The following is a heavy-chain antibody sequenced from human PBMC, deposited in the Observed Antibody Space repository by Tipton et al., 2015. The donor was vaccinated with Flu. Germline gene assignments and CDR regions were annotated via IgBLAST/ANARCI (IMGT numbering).Heavy chain of an antibody. V-gene: IGHV4-34*01. CDR1: GGSFSGYY. J-gene: IGHJ4*02. CDR2: INHSGST. Sequence: GLVKPSETLPLTCAVYGGSFSGYYWSWIRQPPEKGLEWIGEINHSGSTNYNPSLKSRVTISVDTSKNQFSLKLSSVTAADTAVYYCARGSGYYFFDYWGQGTLVTVYS. D-gene: IGHD3-22*01. CDR3: ARGSGYYFFDY.